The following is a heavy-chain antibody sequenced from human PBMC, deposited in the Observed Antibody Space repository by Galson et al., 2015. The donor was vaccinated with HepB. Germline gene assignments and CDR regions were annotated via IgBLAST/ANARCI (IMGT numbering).Heavy chain of an antibody. CDR3: AILPGGMATTLDY. D-gene: IGHD5-24*01. J-gene: IGHJ4*02. Sequence: SLRLSCAASGFTFSSYSMDWVRQAPGKGLEWVSSISSSSSYIYYADSVKGRFTISRDNAKNSLYLQMNSLRAEDTAVYYCAILPGGMATTLDYWGQGTLVTVSS. V-gene: IGHV3-21*01. CDR2: ISSSSSYI. CDR1: GFTFSSYS.